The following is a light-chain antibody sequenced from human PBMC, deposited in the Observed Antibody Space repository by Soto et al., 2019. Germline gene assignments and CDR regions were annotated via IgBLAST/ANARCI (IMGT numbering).Light chain of an antibody. V-gene: IGLV1-51*01. CDR1: TSNIGNNY. CDR2: YNN. CDR3: GTWDSSLSAGM. J-gene: IGLJ3*02. Sequence: QSVLTQPPSVSAAPGQKVTISCSGSTSNIGNNYVSWYQQVPGTAPKLLIYYNNKRPSGIPDRFSGSKSGTTATLGITGLQTGDEADYYCGTWDSSLSAGMFGGGTKLTVL.